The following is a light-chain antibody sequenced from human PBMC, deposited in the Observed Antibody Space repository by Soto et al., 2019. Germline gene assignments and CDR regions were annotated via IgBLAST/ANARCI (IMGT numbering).Light chain of an antibody. V-gene: IGKV1-39*01. CDR2: AAS. Sequence: DIQMTQSPSSLSASVEDRVTIACRAGQSISTYLNWYQQKPGKAPKLLIFAASSLKSGVPSRFSGSGSGTDFTLTINSLQLEDFATYYCQQSNSDPTFGGGTKVEIK. CDR3: QQSNSDPT. J-gene: IGKJ4*01. CDR1: QSISTY.